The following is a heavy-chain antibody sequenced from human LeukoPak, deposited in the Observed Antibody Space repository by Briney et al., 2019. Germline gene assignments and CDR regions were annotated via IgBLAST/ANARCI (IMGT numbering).Heavy chain of an antibody. Sequence: SVTVCCKAAGGTFSSYAISWVRQAPGQGLEWMGGIVPSFGTANYAQKFQGRVTMTTDTSTSTAYMELRRLRSDDTAVYYCARIPSDIVVVPAATNWFDPWGQGTLVTVSS. CDR2: IVPSFGTA. V-gene: IGHV1-69*05. CDR1: GGTFSSYA. J-gene: IGHJ5*02. D-gene: IGHD2-2*01. CDR3: ARIPSDIVVVPAATNWFDP.